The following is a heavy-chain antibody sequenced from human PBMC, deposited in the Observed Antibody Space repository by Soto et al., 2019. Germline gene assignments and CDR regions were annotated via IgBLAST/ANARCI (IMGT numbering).Heavy chain of an antibody. V-gene: IGHV3-21*01. CDR3: ARETGWSPFNWFDP. CDR1: GFTFSSYT. CDR2: VSSSSSYI. Sequence: GGSLRLSCAASGFTFSSYTMHWVRQAPGKGLEWVSSVSSSSSYIYYADSVKGRLTISRDNAKNSLYLQMNSLRPEGTAVYYCARETGWSPFNWFDPWGQGTLDTVSS. D-gene: IGHD6-19*01. J-gene: IGHJ5*02.